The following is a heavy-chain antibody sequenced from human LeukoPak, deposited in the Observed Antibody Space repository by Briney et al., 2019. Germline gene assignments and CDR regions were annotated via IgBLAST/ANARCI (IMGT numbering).Heavy chain of an antibody. CDR3: ASGGGNSVDY. D-gene: IGHD4-23*01. J-gene: IGHJ4*02. V-gene: IGHV4-39*01. Sequence: SETLSLTCTVSGGSISSSSYYWGWIRQPPGKGLEWIGSIHYSGSTYYNPSLKSRVTISVDTSKNQFSLKLSSVTAADTAVYYCASGGGNSVDYWGQGTLVTVSS. CDR1: GGSISSSSYY. CDR2: IHYSGST.